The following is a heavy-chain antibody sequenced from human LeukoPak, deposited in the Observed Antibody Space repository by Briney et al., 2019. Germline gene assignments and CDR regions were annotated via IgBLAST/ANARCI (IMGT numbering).Heavy chain of an antibody. Sequence: SVKVSCKASGFTFTSSAMQWVRQARGQRLEWIGWIVVSSGNTNYAQKFQERVTITRDMSTSTAYMELSSLRSEDTAVYYCAADYYYDSSGYYLPGVYWGQGTLVTVSS. D-gene: IGHD3-22*01. V-gene: IGHV1-58*02. CDR2: IVVSSGNT. J-gene: IGHJ4*02. CDR1: GFTFTSSA. CDR3: AADYYYDSSGYYLPGVY.